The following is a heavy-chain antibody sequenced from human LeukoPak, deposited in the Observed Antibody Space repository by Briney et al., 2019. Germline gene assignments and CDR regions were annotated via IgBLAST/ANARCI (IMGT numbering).Heavy chain of an antibody. D-gene: IGHD3-22*01. J-gene: IGHJ4*02. V-gene: IGHV1-2*02. CDR2: INPNSGGT. CDR3: ARNFYFDSSGYYHY. CDR1: GYTFTGYY. Sequence: ASVKVSCKASGYTFTGYYMHWVRPAPGQGRSWMGWINPNSGGTNYAQKFQGRVTMTRDTSISTAYMELSRLRSDDTAVYYCARNFYFDSSGYYHYWGQGTLVTVSS.